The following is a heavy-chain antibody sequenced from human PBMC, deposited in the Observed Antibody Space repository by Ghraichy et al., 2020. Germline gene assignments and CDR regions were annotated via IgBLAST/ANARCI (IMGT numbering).Heavy chain of an antibody. V-gene: IGHV4-59*08. CDR3: ARRQGSGSNYWFDP. Sequence: ESLNISCTVSGGSISTYYWTWIRQPPGKGLEWIGYIYYTGSTNYNPSLNARVTISVDTSKNQFSLRLSSVTAADTAIYYCARRQGSGSNYWFDPWGQGTLVTVSS. D-gene: IGHD3-10*01. CDR2: IYYTGST. J-gene: IGHJ5*02. CDR1: GGSISTYY.